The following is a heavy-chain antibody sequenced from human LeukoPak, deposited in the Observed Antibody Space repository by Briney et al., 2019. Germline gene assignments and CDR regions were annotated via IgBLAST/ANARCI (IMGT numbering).Heavy chain of an antibody. Sequence: SETLSLTCVVSGGSVSGYYWGWIRQPPGRGLEWIGYVYYSGSTNYNPSFKSRITMSVDTSRNQFSLQLSSVTAADTAVYYCARIHRYCSGGACYVLDNWGQGTLVAVSS. J-gene: IGHJ4*02. CDR1: GGSVSGYY. D-gene: IGHD2-15*01. V-gene: IGHV4-59*02. CDR3: ARIHRYCSGGACYVLDN. CDR2: VYYSGST.